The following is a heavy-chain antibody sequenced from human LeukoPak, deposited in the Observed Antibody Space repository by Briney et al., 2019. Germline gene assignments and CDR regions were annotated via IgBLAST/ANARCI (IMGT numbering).Heavy chain of an antibody. V-gene: IGHV3-23*01. J-gene: IGHJ2*01. D-gene: IGHD6-13*01. Sequence: PGGSLRLSCAASRFTFRSYAMSWVRQAPGKGLEWVSSITGSGGTTYYADSVKGRFTISRDNAENSLYLQMNSLRAEDTAVYYCARAAAGRLVWYFDLWGRGTLVTVSS. CDR3: ARAAAGRLVWYFDL. CDR1: RFTFRSYA. CDR2: ITGSGGTT.